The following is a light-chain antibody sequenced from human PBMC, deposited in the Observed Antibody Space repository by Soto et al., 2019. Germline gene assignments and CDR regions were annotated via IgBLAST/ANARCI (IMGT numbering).Light chain of an antibody. Sequence: QSALTQPPSVSGAPGQRVTISCTGSSSNIGAGYDVHWYQQLPGTALKLLIYRNTNRPSGVPDRFSGSKSGTSASLAITGLQAEDEADYYCQSCDSSLSGSGVFGTGTKVTVL. V-gene: IGLV1-40*01. J-gene: IGLJ1*01. CDR2: RNT. CDR3: QSCDSSLSGSGV. CDR1: SSNIGAGYD.